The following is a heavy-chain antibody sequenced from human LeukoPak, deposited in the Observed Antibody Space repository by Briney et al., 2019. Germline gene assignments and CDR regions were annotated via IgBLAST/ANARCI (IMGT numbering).Heavy chain of an antibody. V-gene: IGHV4-38-2*02. CDR1: GYSISSGYY. CDR2: IYHSGST. J-gene: IGHJ4*02. Sequence: PSETLSLTCAVSGYSISSGYYWGWIRQPPGKGLEWIGSIYHSGSTYYNPSLKSRVTISVDTSKNQFSLKLSSVTAADTAVYYCARDSYSSSWHFDYWDQGTLVTVSS. CDR3: ARDSYSSSWHFDY. D-gene: IGHD6-13*01.